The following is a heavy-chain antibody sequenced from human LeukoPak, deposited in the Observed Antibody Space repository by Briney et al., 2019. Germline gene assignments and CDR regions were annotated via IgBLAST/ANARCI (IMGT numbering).Heavy chain of an antibody. D-gene: IGHD3-10*01. V-gene: IGHV1-18*01. J-gene: IGHJ4*02. CDR3: AREAYGSGSYFDY. CDR2: ISAYNGNT. CDR1: GYTFTSYG. Sequence: GASVKVSCKASGYTFTSYGISWVRQAPGQGLEWMGWISAYNGNTNYAQKFQGRVTITADESTSTAYMELSSLRSEDTAVYYCAREAYGSGSYFDYWGQGTLVTVSS.